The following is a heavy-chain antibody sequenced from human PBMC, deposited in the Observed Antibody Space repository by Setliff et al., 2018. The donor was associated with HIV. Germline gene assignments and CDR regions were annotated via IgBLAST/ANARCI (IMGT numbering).Heavy chain of an antibody. Sequence: GGSLRLSCAVSGFTFITSTMNWVRQAPGKGLEWVASISSSGSYIHFADSVKGRFTISRDNAKSSQYLLMSDLRAEDTAIYYCAKDYNFWSAHGAHPVDWGQGTLVTVSS. V-gene: IGHV3-21*01. CDR3: AKDYNFWSAHGAHPVD. CDR2: ISSSGSYI. D-gene: IGHD3-3*01. J-gene: IGHJ4*02. CDR1: GFTFITST.